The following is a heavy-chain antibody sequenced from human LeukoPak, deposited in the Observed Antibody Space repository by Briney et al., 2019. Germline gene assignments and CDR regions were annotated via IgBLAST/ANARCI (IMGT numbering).Heavy chain of an antibody. CDR3: ARHGVFFWVYDSSGYYS. CDR2: INHSGST. CDR1: GGSFSGYY. V-gene: IGHV4-34*01. J-gene: IGHJ5*02. D-gene: IGHD3-22*01. Sequence: PSETLSLTCAVYGGSFSGYYWSWIRQPPGKGLEWIGEINHSGSTNYNPSLKSRVTISVDTSKNQFSLKLSSVTAADTAVYYCARHGVFFWVYDSSGYYSWGQGTLVTVSS.